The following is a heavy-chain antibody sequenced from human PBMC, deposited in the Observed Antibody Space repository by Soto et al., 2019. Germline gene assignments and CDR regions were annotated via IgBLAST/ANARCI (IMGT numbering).Heavy chain of an antibody. Sequence: QVQLVESGGGVVQPGRSLRLSCAASGFTFSRYGMHWVRQAPGKGLEWVAVIWYDGSNKYYADSVKGRFTISRDNSKNTLYLQMNSLRAEDTAVYYCARDLRQPAANWFDPWGQGTLVTVSS. J-gene: IGHJ5*02. V-gene: IGHV3-33*01. CDR1: GFTFSRYG. CDR3: ARDLRQPAANWFDP. D-gene: IGHD5-18*01. CDR2: IWYDGSNK.